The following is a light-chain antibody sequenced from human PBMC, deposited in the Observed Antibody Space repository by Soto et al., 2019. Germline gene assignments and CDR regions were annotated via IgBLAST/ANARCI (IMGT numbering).Light chain of an antibody. Sequence: QSVLTQPPSVSGTPGQTVVISCSGSSPNIGAPYDVNWYRQLPGTATKLLIYGNHNRPSGVPERFSGSKSGTSATLAITWLHAEDEADYYCQSFDGRLSGYVFGTGTKLTVL. V-gene: IGLV1-40*01. CDR3: QSFDGRLSGYV. CDR2: GNH. CDR1: SPNIGAPYD. J-gene: IGLJ1*01.